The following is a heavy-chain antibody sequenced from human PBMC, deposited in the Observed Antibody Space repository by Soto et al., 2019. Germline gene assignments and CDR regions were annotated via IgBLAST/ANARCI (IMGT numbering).Heavy chain of an antibody. Sequence: GASVKVSCKASGGTFSSYTISWVRQAPGQGLEWMGRIIPILGIANYAQKFQGRVTITADKSTSTAYMELSSLSSEDTAVYYCARKGIAAAGPLVDIWGQGTMVTVSS. J-gene: IGHJ3*02. CDR2: IIPILGIA. CDR1: GGTFSSYT. D-gene: IGHD6-13*01. CDR3: ARKGIAAAGPLVDI. V-gene: IGHV1-69*02.